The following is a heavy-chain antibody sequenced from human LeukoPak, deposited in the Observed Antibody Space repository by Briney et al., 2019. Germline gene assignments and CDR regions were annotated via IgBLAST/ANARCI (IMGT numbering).Heavy chain of an antibody. CDR2: IYTSGST. CDR3: ARSPVRHEYYFDY. Sequence: PSETLSLTCTVSGGSISSHYWSWIRQPPGKGLEWIGYIYTSGSTNYNPSLKSRVTISVDTSKNQFSLKLSSVTAADTAVYYCARSPVRHEYYFDYWGQGTLVTVSS. CDR1: GGSISSHY. V-gene: IGHV4-4*09. J-gene: IGHJ4*02. D-gene: IGHD3-10*01.